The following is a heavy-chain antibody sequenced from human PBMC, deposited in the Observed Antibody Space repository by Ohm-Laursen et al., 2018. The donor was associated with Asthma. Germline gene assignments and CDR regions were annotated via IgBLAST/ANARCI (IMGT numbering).Heavy chain of an antibody. CDR1: EFTFSNAW. CDR2: IKSKTDGGTT. V-gene: IGHV3-15*01. J-gene: IGHJ4*02. CDR3: TTLTSMVRGVVLGY. D-gene: IGHD3-10*01. Sequence: SLRLSCAASEFTFSNAWMSWVRQAPGKGLEWVGRIKSKTDGGTTDYTAPVKGRFTISRDESKDTVYLEMNSLKTEDTAVYYCTTLTSMVRGVVLGYWGQGTLVTVSS.